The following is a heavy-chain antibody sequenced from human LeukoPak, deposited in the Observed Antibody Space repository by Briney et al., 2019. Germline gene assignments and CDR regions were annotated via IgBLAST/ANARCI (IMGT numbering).Heavy chain of an antibody. J-gene: IGHJ4*02. CDR3: ARDLYGDYAPGVY. V-gene: IGHV1-69*06. D-gene: IGHD4-17*01. CDR2: SIPIFGTA. Sequence: SVKVSCKASGGTFSSYAISWVRQAPGQGLEWMGGSIPIFGTANYAQKFQRKVTITADKSTSTAYMELSSLRSEDPAVYYCARDLYGDYAPGVYWGQATLVTVSS. CDR1: GGTFSSYA.